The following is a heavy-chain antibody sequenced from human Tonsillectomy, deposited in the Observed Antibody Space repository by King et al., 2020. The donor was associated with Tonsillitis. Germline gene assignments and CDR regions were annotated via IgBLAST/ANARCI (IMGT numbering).Heavy chain of an antibody. D-gene: IGHD7-27*01. Sequence: VQLQESGPGLVKPSENLSLTCTVSGGSISNYYWSWIRQPPGKGLQWIGYIYYTGSTKYNPSLKSRVTISLDTSKNHFSLKLTSVTAADSALYYCARELVTGDESYFDSWGQGTLVTVSS. J-gene: IGHJ4*02. V-gene: IGHV4-59*01. CDR2: IYYTGST. CDR1: GGSISNYY. CDR3: ARELVTGDESYFDS.